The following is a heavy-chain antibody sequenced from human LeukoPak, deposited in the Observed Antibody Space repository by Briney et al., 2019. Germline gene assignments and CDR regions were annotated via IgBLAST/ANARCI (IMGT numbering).Heavy chain of an antibody. D-gene: IGHD3-22*01. CDR2: INPNSGGT. Sequence: ASVKVSCKASGYTFTGHYMHWVRQAPGQGLEWMGRINPNSGGTNYAQKFQGRVTMTRDTSISTAYMELSRLRSDDTAVYYCASPPVHYYDSSGYYDAFDIWGQGTMVTVSS. J-gene: IGHJ3*02. CDR3: ASPPVHYYDSSGYYDAFDI. CDR1: GYTFTGHY. V-gene: IGHV1-2*06.